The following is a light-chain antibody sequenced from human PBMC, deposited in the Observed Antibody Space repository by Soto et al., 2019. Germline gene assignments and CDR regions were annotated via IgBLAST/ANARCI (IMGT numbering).Light chain of an antibody. CDR2: DVA. V-gene: IGLV2-14*03. Sequence: QSALTQPASVSDSPGQSITISCTGTSSDVGGSNVVSWYQQHPGKPPKLIIYDVANRPSGVSNRFSGSKSGSTAFLIISRLQTEYEADYYCVSYTSSTTYVFGTGTKLTVL. J-gene: IGLJ1*01. CDR3: VSYTSSTTYV. CDR1: SSDVGGSNV.